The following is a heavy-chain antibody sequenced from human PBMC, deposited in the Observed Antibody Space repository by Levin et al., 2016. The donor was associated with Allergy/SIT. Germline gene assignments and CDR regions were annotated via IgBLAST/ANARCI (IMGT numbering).Heavy chain of an antibody. Sequence: ASVKVSCKASGYTFTSYGISWVRQAPGQGLEWMGWINPNSGGTNYAQKFQGRVTMTRDTSISTAYMELSRLRPDDTAVYYCAAEWTYCSSTSCYGQKSFDYWGQGTLVTVSS. D-gene: IGHD2-2*01. CDR2: INPNSGGT. J-gene: IGHJ4*02. CDR1: GYTFTSYG. CDR3: AAEWTYCSSTSCYGQKSFDY. V-gene: IGHV1-2*02.